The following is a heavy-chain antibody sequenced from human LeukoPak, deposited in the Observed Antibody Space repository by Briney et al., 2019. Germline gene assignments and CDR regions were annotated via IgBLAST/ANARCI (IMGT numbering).Heavy chain of an antibody. D-gene: IGHD6-13*01. J-gene: IGHJ4*02. V-gene: IGHV3-9*01. CDR1: GFTFDDYA. Sequence: GGSLRLSCAASGFTFDDYAMHWVRQAPGKGLEWVSGISWNSGSIGYADSVKGRFTISRDNAKNSLYLQMNSLRAEDTALYYCAKDVAAAGNAALNYWGQGTLVTVSS. CDR3: AKDVAAAGNAALNY. CDR2: ISWNSGSI.